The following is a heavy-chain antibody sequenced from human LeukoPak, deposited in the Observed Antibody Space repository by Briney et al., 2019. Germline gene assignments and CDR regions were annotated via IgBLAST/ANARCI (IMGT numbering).Heavy chain of an antibody. V-gene: IGHV3-23*01. D-gene: IGHD2-21*01. CDR1: RFTFSSYA. CDR3: NSLNYFDY. CDR2: ISATASNT. J-gene: IGHJ4*02. Sequence: GGSLRLSCAASRFTFSSYAMSWVRQAPGKGLEWVSAISATASNTYYADSVKGRFTISRDNSKSTLYLQMNSLRVDDTAVYYCNSLNYFDYWGQGSLVTVSS.